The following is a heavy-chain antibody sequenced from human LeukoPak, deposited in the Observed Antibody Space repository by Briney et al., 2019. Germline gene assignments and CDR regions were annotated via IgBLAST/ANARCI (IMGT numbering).Heavy chain of an antibody. Sequence: SETLSLTCAVYGGSFSGYYWSWIRQPPGKGLEWIGEINHIGSTNYNPSLKSLVTISVDTSKNQFSLKRSSVTAADTAVYYCARNFRVRGVIITRRDWFDPWGQGTLVTVSS. CDR1: GGSFSGYY. V-gene: IGHV4-34*01. CDR2: INHIGST. CDR3: ARNFRVRGVIITRRDWFDP. D-gene: IGHD3-10*01. J-gene: IGHJ5*02.